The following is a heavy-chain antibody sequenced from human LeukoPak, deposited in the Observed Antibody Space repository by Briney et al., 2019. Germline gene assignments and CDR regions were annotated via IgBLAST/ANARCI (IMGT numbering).Heavy chain of an antibody. J-gene: IGHJ4*02. CDR1: GFTFDEYA. V-gene: IGHV3-43*02. D-gene: IGHD2-15*01. CDR2: ISGDGGSS. Sequence: GGSLRLSCAASGFTFDEYAMHWVRQAPGKGLEWVSLISGDGGSSYYADSVKGRFTISRDNSKNSLHLQMSSLRTEDTAFYYGASDLVVVVAAQYWGQGTLVTVSS. CDR3: ASDLVVVVAAQY.